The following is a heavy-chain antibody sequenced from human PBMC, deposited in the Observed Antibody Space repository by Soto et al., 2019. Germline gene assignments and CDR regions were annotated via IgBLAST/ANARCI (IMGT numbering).Heavy chain of an antibody. CDR3: VKDLRYASGSFYPGGGMDV. CDR2: ISGSGDTT. CDR1: GFTLSGYA. Sequence: EVQLLESGGDSVQSGESLRLSCAVSGFTLSGYAMNWVRQAPGKGLEWVSTISGSGDTTFYADSVKGRFIISRDNSKNTVSLQMNSLRVEDTAVYHCVKDLRYASGSFYPGGGMDVWGQGTTVTVSS. J-gene: IGHJ6*02. D-gene: IGHD3-10*01. V-gene: IGHV3-23*01.